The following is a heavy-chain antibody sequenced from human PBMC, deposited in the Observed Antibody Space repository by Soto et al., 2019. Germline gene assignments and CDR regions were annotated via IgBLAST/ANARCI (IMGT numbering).Heavy chain of an antibody. Sequence: QVQLVQSGAEVKKPGSSVKVSCKASGGTFSSYAISWVRQAPGQGLEWMGGIIPIFGTANYAKKFQGRVTITADESTSPAYMELSSLRSEDTAVYYCARDKRLAAAGTGYYYGMDVWGQGTTVTVSS. CDR2: IIPIFGTA. CDR1: GGTFSSYA. CDR3: ARDKRLAAAGTGYYYGMDV. J-gene: IGHJ6*02. D-gene: IGHD6-13*01. V-gene: IGHV1-69*01.